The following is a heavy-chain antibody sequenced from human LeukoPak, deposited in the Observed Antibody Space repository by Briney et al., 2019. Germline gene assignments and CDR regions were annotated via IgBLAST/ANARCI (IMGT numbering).Heavy chain of an antibody. Sequence: ASVKDSCKTSGYSFSGYYRQWVRQAPAQEGQWMGWINPNKGGTNYAQEFQGRVTMTRDTSITTAYMELSSLTSDDTAVYYCARDSQVTTGYPYYFDYWGQGTLVTVSS. D-gene: IGHD3-9*01. J-gene: IGHJ4*02. V-gene: IGHV1-2*02. CDR2: INPNKGGT. CDR3: ARDSQVTTGYPYYFDY. CDR1: GYSFSGYY.